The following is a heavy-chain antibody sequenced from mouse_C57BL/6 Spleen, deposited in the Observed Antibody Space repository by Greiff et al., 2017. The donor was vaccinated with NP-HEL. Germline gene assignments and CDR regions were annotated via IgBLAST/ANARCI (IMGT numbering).Heavy chain of an antibody. CDR1: GYTFTDYE. CDR2: IDPETGGT. CDR3: TRKTYFGY. V-gene: IGHV1-15*01. Sequence: VQLQESGAELVRPGASVTLSCKASGYTFTDYEMHWVKQTPVHGLEWIGVIDPETGGTAYNQKFKGKAILTAAKSSSTAYMELRSLTSEDSAVYYCTRKTYFGYWGQGTTLTVSS. J-gene: IGHJ2*01.